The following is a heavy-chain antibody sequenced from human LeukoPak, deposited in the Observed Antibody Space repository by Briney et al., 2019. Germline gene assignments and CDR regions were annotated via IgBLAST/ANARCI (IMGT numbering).Heavy chain of an antibody. CDR2: INHSGST. D-gene: IGHD4-17*01. CDR1: GGSFSGYY. Sequence: SETLSLTCAVYGGSFSGYYWSWIRQPPGKGLEWIGEINHSGSTNYNPSLKSRVTISVDTSKNQFSLKLSSVTAADTAVYYCARLDYGDYGGVDYWGQGTLVTVSS. J-gene: IGHJ4*02. V-gene: IGHV4-34*01. CDR3: ARLDYGDYGGVDY.